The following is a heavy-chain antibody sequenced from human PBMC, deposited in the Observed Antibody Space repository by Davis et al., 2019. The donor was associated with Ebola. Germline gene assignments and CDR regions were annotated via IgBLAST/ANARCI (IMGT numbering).Heavy chain of an antibody. CDR1: GYTFTSYG. CDR3: ARDRNNWNDVPLDY. V-gene: IGHV1-46*01. CDR2: INPSGCIT. D-gene: IGHD1-1*01. Sequence: ASVKVSCKASGYTFTSYGISWVRQAPGQGLEWMGIINPSGCITSYAQKFQGRVTMTRDTSTSTVYMELSSLRSEDTAVYYCARDRNNWNDVPLDYWGQGTLVTVSS. J-gene: IGHJ4*02.